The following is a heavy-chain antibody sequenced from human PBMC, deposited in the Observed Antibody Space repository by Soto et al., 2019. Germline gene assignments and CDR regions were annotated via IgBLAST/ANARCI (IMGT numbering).Heavy chain of an antibody. J-gene: IGHJ5*02. D-gene: IGHD1-26*01. CDR1: GFTFSSYA. CDR3: AKDIASGWESPTKVNWLDP. Sequence: GGSLRLSCAASGFTFSSYAMSWVRQAPGKGLEWVSAISASGGSTYYADSVKGRVTISRDKSKNTLYLQMNSLRAEDTAVYYCAKDIASGWESPTKVNWLDPWGQGTLVTVSS. V-gene: IGHV3-23*01. CDR2: ISASGGST.